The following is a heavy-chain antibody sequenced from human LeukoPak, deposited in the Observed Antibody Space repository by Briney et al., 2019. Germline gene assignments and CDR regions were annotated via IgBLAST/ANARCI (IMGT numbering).Heavy chain of an antibody. J-gene: IGHJ4*02. CDR1: GGSISSSSYY. CDR2: IYYSGST. V-gene: IGHV4-30-4*08. CDR3: ARRYFDWLLSGYYFDY. D-gene: IGHD3-9*01. Sequence: PSETLSLTCTVSGGSISSSSYYWGWIRQPPGKGLEWIGYIYYSGSTYYNPSLKSRVTISVDTSKNQFSLKLSSVTAADTAVYYCARRYFDWLLSGYYFDYWGQGTLVTVSS.